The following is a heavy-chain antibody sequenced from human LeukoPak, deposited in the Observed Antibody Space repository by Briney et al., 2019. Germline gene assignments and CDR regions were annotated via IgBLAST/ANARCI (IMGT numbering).Heavy chain of an antibody. Sequence: GRSLRLSCAASGFTFSSYAMHWVRQAPGKGLEWVAVISYDGSNKYYADSVKGRFTISRDNSKNTLYLQMNSLRAEDTAVYYCARDPPVAAEYYFDYWGQGTLVTVSS. CDR3: ARDPPVAAEYYFDY. D-gene: IGHD2-15*01. J-gene: IGHJ4*02. CDR2: ISYDGSNK. V-gene: IGHV3-30-3*01. CDR1: GFTFSSYA.